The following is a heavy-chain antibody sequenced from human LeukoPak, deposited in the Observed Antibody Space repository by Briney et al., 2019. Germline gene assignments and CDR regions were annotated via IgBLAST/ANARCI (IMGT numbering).Heavy chain of an antibody. D-gene: IGHD4-17*01. CDR1: GFTFSSYG. V-gene: IGHV3-9*01. CDR2: ISWNSGSI. J-gene: IGHJ5*02. Sequence: GGSLRLSCAASGFTFSSYGMHWVRQAPGKGLEWVSGISWNSGSIGYADSVKGRFTISRDNAKNSLYLQMNSLRAEDTALYYCAKGNGGDYGDYVGNWFDPWGQGTLVTVSS. CDR3: AKGNGGDYGDYVGNWFDP.